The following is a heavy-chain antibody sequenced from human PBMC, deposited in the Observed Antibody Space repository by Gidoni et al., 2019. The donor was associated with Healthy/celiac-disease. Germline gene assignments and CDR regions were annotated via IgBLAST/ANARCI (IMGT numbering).Heavy chain of an antibody. CDR3: ARDRDFLSSGWYNDAFDI. V-gene: IGHV1-18*01. D-gene: IGHD6-19*01. J-gene: IGHJ3*02. Sequence: GLEWMGWISAYNGNTNYAQNLQGRVTMTTDTSTSTAYMELRSLRSDDTAVYYCARDRDFLSSGWYNDAFDIWGQGTMVTVSS. CDR2: ISAYNGNT.